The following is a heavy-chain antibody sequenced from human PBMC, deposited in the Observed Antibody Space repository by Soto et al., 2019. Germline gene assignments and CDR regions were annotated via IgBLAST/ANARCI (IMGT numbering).Heavy chain of an antibody. CDR2: IYYSGST. CDR3: ARVGARVVVTGGANWFDP. V-gene: IGHV4-30-4*01. Sequence: QVQLQESGPGLVKPSQTLSLTCTVSGGSISSGDYYWSWIRQPPGKGLEWIGYIYYSGSTYYNPSLKSRVTISVDTAKNQFSLKLSSVTAADTAVYYCARVGARVVVTGGANWFDPWGQGTLVHVSS. CDR1: GGSISSGDYY. D-gene: IGHD3-22*01. J-gene: IGHJ5*02.